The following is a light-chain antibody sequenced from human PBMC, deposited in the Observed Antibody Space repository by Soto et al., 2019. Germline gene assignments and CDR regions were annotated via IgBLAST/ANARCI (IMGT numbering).Light chain of an antibody. CDR2: GAS. CDR3: QQYNNWPPWT. V-gene: IGKV3-15*01. CDR1: QSVSSN. Sequence: EIVMTQSPATLSVSPGVRATLSCRASQSVSSNLAWYQQKPGQAPRLLIYGASTRATGIPARFSGSGSGTEFTLTISSLQSEDFAVYYCQQYNNWPPWTFGQGTKVEIK. J-gene: IGKJ1*01.